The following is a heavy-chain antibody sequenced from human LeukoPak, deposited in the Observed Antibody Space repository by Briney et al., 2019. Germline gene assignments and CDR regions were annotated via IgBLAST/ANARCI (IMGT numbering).Heavy chain of an antibody. CDR2: IIPIFGTA. D-gene: IGHD5-18*01. J-gene: IGHJ1*01. CDR1: GGTFSSYA. V-gene: IGHV1-69*13. CDR3: ARGGYSYGISSEYFQH. Sequence: ASVKVSCKASGGTFSSYAISWVRQAPGQGLEWMGGIIPIFGTANYAQKFQGRVTITADESTSTAYMELSSLRSEDTAVYYCARGGYSYGISSEYFQHWGQGTLVTVSS.